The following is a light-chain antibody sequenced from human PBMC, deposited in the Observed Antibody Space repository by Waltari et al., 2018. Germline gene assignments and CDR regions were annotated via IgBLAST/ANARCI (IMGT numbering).Light chain of an antibody. CDR2: GAS. CDR3: QQYGTSSS. J-gene: IGKJ5*01. CDR1: QSVGSNY. Sequence: EIVLTHSPGTLSLSPGERATLSCRASQSVGSNYLVWYQQKPGQAPRLLIYGASSRATGIPDRFTGSGSGTDFTLTISRLEPEDFAVYYCQQYGTSSSFGQGTRLEIK. V-gene: IGKV3-20*01.